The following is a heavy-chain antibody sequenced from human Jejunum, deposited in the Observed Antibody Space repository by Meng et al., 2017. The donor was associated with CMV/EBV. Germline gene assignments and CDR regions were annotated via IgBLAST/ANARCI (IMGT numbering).Heavy chain of an antibody. CDR3: AKDRGSGVNGYGMDV. J-gene: IGHJ6*02. V-gene: IGHV3-30*02. Sequence: FTFSSHAMHWVRQAPGKGMEWVAFSRYDELNDLYADSVKGRFTMSKAFSTDTVYLQMDGLAVEDTAVYYCAKDRGSGVNGYGMDVWGQGTTVTVSS. CDR1: FTFSSHA. D-gene: IGHD2-15*01. CDR2: SRYDELND.